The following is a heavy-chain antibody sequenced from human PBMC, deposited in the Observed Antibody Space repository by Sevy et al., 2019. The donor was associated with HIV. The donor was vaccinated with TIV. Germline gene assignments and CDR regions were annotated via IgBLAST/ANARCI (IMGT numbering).Heavy chain of an antibody. D-gene: IGHD2-8*01. V-gene: IGHV3-23*01. CDR3: AREGCTKPRDY. Sequence: GGSLRLSCAASGFTFCKYSMSWIRQTPGKGLEWVSTFSFGCGQINYADSVKGRFTISRDDSRNTFYLQMNSLRAEDTAIYYCAREGCTKPRDYWGQGTVVTVSS. CDR2: FSFGCGQI. CDR1: GFTFCKYS. J-gene: IGHJ4*02.